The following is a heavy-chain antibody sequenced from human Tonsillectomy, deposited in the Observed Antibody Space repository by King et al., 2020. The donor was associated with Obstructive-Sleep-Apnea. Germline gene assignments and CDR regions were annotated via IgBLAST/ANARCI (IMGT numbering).Heavy chain of an antibody. Sequence: QLVQSGAEVKKPGASVKVSCKVSGYTLTELSMHWVRQAPGKGLEWMGGFDPEDGETIYAQKFQGRVTMTEDTSTDTAYMELSSLRSEDTAVYYCATALDYGDYAHYYYGMDVWGQGTTVTVSS. CDR3: ATALDYGDYAHYYYGMDV. J-gene: IGHJ6*02. CDR2: FDPEDGET. CDR1: GYTLTELS. V-gene: IGHV1-24*01. D-gene: IGHD4-17*01.